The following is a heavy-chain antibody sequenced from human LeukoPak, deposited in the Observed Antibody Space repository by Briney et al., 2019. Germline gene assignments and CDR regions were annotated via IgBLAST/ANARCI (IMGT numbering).Heavy chain of an antibody. D-gene: IGHD3-22*01. V-gene: IGHV3-7*03. CDR2: IKPDGSEK. CDR3: ARGGPNVITY. Sequence: PGGSLRLSCAASGFTFYNYWMTWVRQAPGNGLEWVANIKPDGSEKNYVDSVKGRFTISRDNAKNSPYLQLNSLRAEDTAVYYCARGGPNVITYWGQGTLVTVSS. J-gene: IGHJ4*02. CDR1: GFTFYNYW.